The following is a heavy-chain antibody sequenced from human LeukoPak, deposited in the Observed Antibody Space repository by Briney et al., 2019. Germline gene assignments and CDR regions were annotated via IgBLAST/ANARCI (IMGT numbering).Heavy chain of an antibody. CDR1: GFTVSSNY. CDR3: ARGIGYYGPNWFDP. D-gene: IGHD3-10*01. V-gene: IGHV3-53*01. Sequence: GGSLRLSCAASGFTVSSNYMSWVRQAPGKGLEWVSVIYSGGSTYYSDSVKGRFTISRDNSKNTLYLQMNSLRAEDTAVYYCARGIGYYGPNWFDPWGQGTLVTVSS. J-gene: IGHJ5*02. CDR2: IYSGGST.